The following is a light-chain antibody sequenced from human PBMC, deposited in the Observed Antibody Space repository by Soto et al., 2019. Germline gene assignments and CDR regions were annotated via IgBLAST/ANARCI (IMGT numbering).Light chain of an antibody. CDR1: NSDVGTYNY. CDR3: GSYAGSNNLV. CDR2: EVS. J-gene: IGLJ3*02. V-gene: IGLV2-8*01. Sequence: QSALAQPPSASGSPGQSVTITCTGTNSDVGTYNYVSWYQHHPGKAPKFLIYEVSRWPFGVPDRFSGSKSGNTASLTVSGLQAEDEADYYCGSYAGSNNLVFGGGTKLTVL.